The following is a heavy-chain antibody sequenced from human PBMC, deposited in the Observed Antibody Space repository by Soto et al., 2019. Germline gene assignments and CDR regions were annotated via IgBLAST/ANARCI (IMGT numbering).Heavy chain of an antibody. J-gene: IGHJ3*02. V-gene: IGHV1-8*01. CDR2: MNPNSGNT. D-gene: IGHD5-12*01. CDR3: ARASSGYGFDAFDM. CDR1: GYTFTSYN. Sequence: GASVKVSCKASGYTFTSYNVNWARQATGQGLEWMGWMNPNSGNTGYAQKFQGRVTLTRNTSISTAYMDVSSLRSEDTAVYYCARASSGYGFDAFDMWGQGTMVTVSS.